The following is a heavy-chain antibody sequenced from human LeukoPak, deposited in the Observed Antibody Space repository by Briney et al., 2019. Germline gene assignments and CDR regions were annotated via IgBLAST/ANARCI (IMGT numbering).Heavy chain of an antibody. CDR1: GGSFSSHA. CDR3: ARHFAGPGTYTPYYGMDV. V-gene: IGHV1-69*04. CDR2: IIPLFTIT. Sequence: ASVKVSCKASGGSFSSHAVSWVRQAPGQGLEWMGRIIPLFTITNAAQNFQGRVSFTADTSTTTFYMELSSLRSDDTAVYYCARHFAGPGTYTPYYGMDVWGQGTTVTVS. J-gene: IGHJ6*02. D-gene: IGHD3-3*02.